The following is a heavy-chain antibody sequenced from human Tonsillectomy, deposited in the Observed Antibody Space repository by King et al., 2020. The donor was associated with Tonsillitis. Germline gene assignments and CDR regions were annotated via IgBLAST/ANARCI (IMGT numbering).Heavy chain of an antibody. V-gene: IGHV1-2*04. D-gene: IGHD4-17*01. J-gene: IGHJ5*02. Sequence: QLVQSGAEVKKPGASVKVSCKASGYTFTGYYMHWVRQAPGQGLEWMGWINPNSGGTNYAQKFQGWVTMTRDTSISTAYMELSRLRSDDTAVYYGARGAPYYGDYVGWFDPWGQGTLVNVSS. CDR1: GYTFTGYY. CDR3: ARGAPYYGDYVGWFDP. CDR2: INPNSGGT.